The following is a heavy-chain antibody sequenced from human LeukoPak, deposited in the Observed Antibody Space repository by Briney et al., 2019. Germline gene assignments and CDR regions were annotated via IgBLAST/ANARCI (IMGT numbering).Heavy chain of an antibody. CDR2: MHPNSGDT. V-gene: IGHV1-8*01. J-gene: IGHJ4*02. Sequence: ASVKVSCKASGYTFTSYDINWVRQATGQGLEYMGWMHPNSGDTGYAQKFQGRVTMTRNTSISTAYMELRSLRSEDTAVYYCARLDIDYSNYYFDYWGQGTLVTVSS. CDR3: ARLDIDYSNYYFDY. D-gene: IGHD4-11*01. CDR1: GYTFTSYD.